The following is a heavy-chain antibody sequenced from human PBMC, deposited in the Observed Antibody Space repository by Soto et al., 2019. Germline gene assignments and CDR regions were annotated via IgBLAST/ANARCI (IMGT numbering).Heavy chain of an antibody. CDR3: AIQVSYYYDSSGPEEFDY. Sequence: ASVKVSCKASGYTFTSYDINWVRQATGQGLEWMGWMNPNSGNTGYAQKFQGRVTMTRNTSISTAYMELSSLRSEDTAVYYCAIQVSYYYDSSGPEEFDYWGQGTLVTV. CDR2: MNPNSGNT. D-gene: IGHD3-22*01. CDR1: GYTFTSYD. J-gene: IGHJ4*02. V-gene: IGHV1-8*01.